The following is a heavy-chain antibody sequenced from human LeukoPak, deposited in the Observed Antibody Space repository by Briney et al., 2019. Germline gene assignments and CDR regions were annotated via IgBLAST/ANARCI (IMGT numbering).Heavy chain of an antibody. CDR3: ARPFSRYYYMDV. CDR1: VGSISSSSYY. J-gene: IGHJ6*03. Sequence: PSETLSLTCTVSVGSISSSSYYWGWIRQPPGKGLEWIGSIYYSGSTYYNPSLKSRVTISVDTSKNQFSLKLSSVTAADTAVYYCARPFSRYYYMDVWGRGTTVTISS. CDR2: IYYSGST. V-gene: IGHV4-39*01. D-gene: IGHD2/OR15-2a*01.